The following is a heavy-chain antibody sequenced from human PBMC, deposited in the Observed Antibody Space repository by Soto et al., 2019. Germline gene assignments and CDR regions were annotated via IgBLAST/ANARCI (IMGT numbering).Heavy chain of an antibody. CDR2: IAHDESYE. CDR1: GFTFISYD. J-gene: IGHJ3*02. D-gene: IGHD3-16*01. Sequence: QVQLVESGGGVVQPGRSLRLSCAASGFTFISYDIHWVRQAPGKGLECVAVIAHDESYEYYADSVRGRFTISRDNSKNAVFLHMKSLGPEATAVYYCAKDFEAFGAGGNAFYIWGQGTMVTVSS. V-gene: IGHV3-30*18. CDR3: AKDFEAFGAGGNAFYI.